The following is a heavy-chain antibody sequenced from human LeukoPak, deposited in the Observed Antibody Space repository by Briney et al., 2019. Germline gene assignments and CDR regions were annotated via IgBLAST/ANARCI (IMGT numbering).Heavy chain of an antibody. J-gene: IGHJ3*02. CDR2: IYHSGST. V-gene: IGHV4-4*02. CDR3: ARPEVMVRGVMSAFDI. CDR1: GGSISSSNW. Sequence: SETLSLTCAVSGGSISSSNWWSWVRQPPGKGLEWIGEIYHSGSTNYNPSLKSRVTISVDTSKNQFSLKLSSVTAADTAVYYCARPEVMVRGVMSAFDIWGQGTMVTVSS. D-gene: IGHD3-10*01.